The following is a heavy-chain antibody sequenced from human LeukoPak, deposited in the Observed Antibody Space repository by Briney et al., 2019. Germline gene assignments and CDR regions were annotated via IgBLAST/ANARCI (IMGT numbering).Heavy chain of an antibody. V-gene: IGHV4-4*09. CDR2: IYTSGST. J-gene: IGHJ4*02. D-gene: IGHD5-24*01. CDR1: GGSISSYY. Sequence: SETLSLTCTVSGGSISSYYWSWIRQPPGKGLEWIGYIYTSGSTHYNPSLKSRVTISTDPSKTQFSLKLNSVTAADTAVYYCARHSRDGYNFIDYWGQGTLVTVSS. CDR3: ARHSRDGYNFIDY.